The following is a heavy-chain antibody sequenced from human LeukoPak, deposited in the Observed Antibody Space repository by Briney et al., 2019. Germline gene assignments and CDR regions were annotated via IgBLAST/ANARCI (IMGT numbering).Heavy chain of an antibody. CDR2: ITGSGSTR. Sequence: GGSLRLSCAASGITFSNYAMSWVRQAPGKGLEWVSGITGSGSTRYYADSVKGRFAISRDNSKSTLYLQMNSLRAEDTAVYYCAKARGEQNGGSNYWGQGTQVIVSS. V-gene: IGHV3-23*01. J-gene: IGHJ4*02. CDR1: GITFSNYA. D-gene: IGHD2-15*01. CDR3: AKARGEQNGGSNY.